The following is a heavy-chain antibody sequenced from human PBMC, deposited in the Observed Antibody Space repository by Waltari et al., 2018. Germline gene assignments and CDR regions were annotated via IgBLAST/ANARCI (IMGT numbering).Heavy chain of an antibody. CDR3: ARRRGGYLSDY. D-gene: IGHD5-12*01. Sequence: QVQLQQWGAGLLKPSETLSLTCAVYGGSFSDYFWSWIRQPPGKGLEWIGEVNHIGGTNYNPALGSRVIRSVDASKNQFSLMLKSVTAADTAVYYCARRRGGYLSDYWGQGTLVTVSS. V-gene: IGHV4-34*01. CDR1: GGSFSDYF. J-gene: IGHJ4*02. CDR2: VNHIGGT.